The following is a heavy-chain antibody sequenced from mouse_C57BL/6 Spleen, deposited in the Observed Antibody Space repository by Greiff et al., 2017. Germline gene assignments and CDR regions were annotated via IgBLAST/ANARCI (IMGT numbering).Heavy chain of an antibody. D-gene: IGHD2-4*01. CDR2: IRNKANGYTT. J-gene: IGHJ4*01. CDR1: GFTFTDYY. Sequence: EVHLVESGGGLVQPGGSLSLSCAASGFTFTDYYMSWVRQPPGKALEWLGFIRNKANGYTTEYSASVKGRFTISRDNSQSILYLQMNALRAEDSATYYCARGLRGYAMDYWGQGTSVTVSS. V-gene: IGHV7-3*01. CDR3: ARGLRGYAMDY.